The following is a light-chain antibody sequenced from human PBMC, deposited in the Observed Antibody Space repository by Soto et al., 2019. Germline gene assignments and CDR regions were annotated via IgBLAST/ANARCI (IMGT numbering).Light chain of an antibody. CDR3: QSYDSSLHVV. Sequence: QAVVTQPPSVSGAPGQRVTISCTGSSSNIGAGYDVHWYQQLPGTAPKLLIYGNSNRPSGVPDRFSGSKSGTSASLAITGLQAEDEADYYCQSYDSSLHVVFGVGTKLTVL. CDR2: GNS. J-gene: IGLJ2*01. V-gene: IGLV1-40*01. CDR1: SSNIGAGYD.